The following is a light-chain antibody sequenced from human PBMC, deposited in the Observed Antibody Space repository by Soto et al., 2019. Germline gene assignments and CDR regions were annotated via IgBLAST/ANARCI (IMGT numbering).Light chain of an antibody. J-gene: IGKJ2*01. CDR3: HQYDKAPQT. V-gene: IGKV3-20*01. Sequence: ENLFTQSPRTLSFSPRERGTLSPTLSQYMTRTYIAWYQQKPGQAPRLLIYAASNRATGIPDKFSGSGSGTDYSLTITRLEPEDSAVYYCHQYDKAPQTFGQGTKVDI. CDR1: QYMTRTY. CDR2: AAS.